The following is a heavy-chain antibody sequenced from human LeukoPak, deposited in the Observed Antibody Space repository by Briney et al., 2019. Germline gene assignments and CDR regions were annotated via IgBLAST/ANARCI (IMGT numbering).Heavy chain of an antibody. CDR3: ARGTGTTIWFDP. CDR1: GYTFTSYD. Sequence: ASVKVSCKASGYTFTSYDINWVRQATGQGLEWMGWMNPNSGNTGYAQKFQGRVTMTRNTSISTAYMDLSSLRSEDTAVYYCARGTGTTIWFDPWGQGTLVTVSS. J-gene: IGHJ5*02. D-gene: IGHD1-1*01. CDR2: MNPNSGNT. V-gene: IGHV1-8*01.